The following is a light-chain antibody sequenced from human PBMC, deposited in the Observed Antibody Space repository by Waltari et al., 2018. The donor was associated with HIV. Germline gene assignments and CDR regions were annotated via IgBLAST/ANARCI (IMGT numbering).Light chain of an antibody. J-gene: IGLJ2*01. V-gene: IGLV1-40*01. Sequence: QSVLTQPPSVSGAPGQRVTISCTGSSPNIGAGYDVHWYQQLPGTAPKLLIYGNNNRPSGVPDRFSGSKSGTSASLAITGLQAEDEADYYCQSYDAGLSGSVFGGGTKLTVL. CDR1: SPNIGAGYD. CDR2: GNN. CDR3: QSYDAGLSGSV.